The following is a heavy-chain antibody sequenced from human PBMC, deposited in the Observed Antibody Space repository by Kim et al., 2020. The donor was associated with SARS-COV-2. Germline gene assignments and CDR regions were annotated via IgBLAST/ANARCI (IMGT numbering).Heavy chain of an antibody. Sequence: SVEVSCKASGGTFSSYAISWVRQAPGQGLEWMGGIIPIFGTANYAQKFQGRVTITAAESTSTAYMELSSLRSEDTAVYYCAHTHYDILTGYEHYYYYYGIDVWGQATTVPVS. CDR3: AHTHYDILTGYEHYYYYYGIDV. V-gene: IGHV1-69*13. D-gene: IGHD3-9*01. CDR1: GGTFSSYA. CDR2: IIPIFGTA. J-gene: IGHJ6*02.